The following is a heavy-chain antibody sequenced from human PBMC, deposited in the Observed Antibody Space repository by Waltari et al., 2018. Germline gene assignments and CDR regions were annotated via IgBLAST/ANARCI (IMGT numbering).Heavy chain of an antibody. J-gene: IGHJ3*02. CDR1: GGSISSGDYY. Sequence: QVQLQESGPGLVKPSQTLSLTCTVSGGSISSGDYYWSWIRQPPGKGLEWIGYIYYSGSSYYDPSLKSRVTISVDTSKSQFSLKLSSVTAADTAVYYCARSRITMVRGANDAFDIWGQGTMVTVSS. V-gene: IGHV4-30-4*08. CDR2: IYYSGSS. D-gene: IGHD3-10*01. CDR3: ARSRITMVRGANDAFDI.